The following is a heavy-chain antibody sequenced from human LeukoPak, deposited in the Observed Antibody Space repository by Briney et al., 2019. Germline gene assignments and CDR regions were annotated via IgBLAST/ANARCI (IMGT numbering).Heavy chain of an antibody. CDR1: GYTFTDFG. CDR3: TRDLGVDTTMIFFDY. D-gene: IGHD5-18*01. Sequence: ASVKVSCKASGYTFTDFGISWVRQAPGQGLEWMGWISAYNGNKNYVQRFQGRVTMTTDTSTSAAYMELTSLRSDDTAMYYCTRDLGVDTTMIFFDYWGQGTLVTVSS. J-gene: IGHJ4*02. V-gene: IGHV1-18*01. CDR2: ISAYNGNK.